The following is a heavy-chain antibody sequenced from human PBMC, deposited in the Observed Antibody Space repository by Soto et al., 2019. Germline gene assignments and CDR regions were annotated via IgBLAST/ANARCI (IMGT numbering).Heavy chain of an antibody. Sequence: QVQLVQSGAEVTKPGASVKVSCKASGYTFTSYYMHWVRQAPGQGLEWMGIINPSGGSTSYAQKFQGRVTMTRDTSTSTVYMELSSLRSEDTAVSYCARRRQSYCGGDCSDAFDIWGQGTMVTVSS. J-gene: IGHJ3*02. CDR3: ARRRQSYCGGDCSDAFDI. CDR2: INPSGGST. V-gene: IGHV1-46*01. CDR1: GYTFTSYY. D-gene: IGHD2-21*02.